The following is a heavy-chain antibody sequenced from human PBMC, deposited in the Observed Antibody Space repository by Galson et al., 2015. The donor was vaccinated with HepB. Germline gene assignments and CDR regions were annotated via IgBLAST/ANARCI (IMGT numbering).Heavy chain of an antibody. J-gene: IGHJ3*02. V-gene: IGHV1-2*02. CDR3: ARGSPGWSFDI. D-gene: IGHD2-15*01. Sequence: SVKVSCKASGYSFTGYYIHWVRQAPGQGPECMGWINPNSGATDYAQKFQGRVTMTRDTSINTAYMDVNRLTSDDTAVYYCARGSPGWSFDIWGQGTMVIVSS. CDR1: GYSFTGYY. CDR2: INPNSGAT.